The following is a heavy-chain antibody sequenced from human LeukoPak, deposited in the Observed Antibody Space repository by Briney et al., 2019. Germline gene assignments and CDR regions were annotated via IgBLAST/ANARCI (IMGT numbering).Heavy chain of an antibody. D-gene: IGHD5-18*01. CDR2: IIPIFGTA. V-gene: IGHV1-69*01. CDR1: GGTFSSYA. J-gene: IGHJ3*02. Sequence: SVKVSCKASGGTFSSYAISWARQAPGQGLEWMGGIIPIFGTANYAQKFQGRVTITADESTSTAYMELSSLRSEDTAVYYCARSTSYGYHYYSAPDAFDIWGQGTMVTVSS. CDR3: ARSTSYGYHYYSAPDAFDI.